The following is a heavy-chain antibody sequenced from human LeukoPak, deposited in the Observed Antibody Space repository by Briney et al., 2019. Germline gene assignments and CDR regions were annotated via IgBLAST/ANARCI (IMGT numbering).Heavy chain of an antibody. CDR3: AKMSAEKWELPQGGFAFDI. Sequence: GGSLRLSCAASGFTFNNFAMSWVRQAPGKGLEWVAVISYDGSNKYYADSVKGRFTISRDNSKNTLYLQMNSLRAEDTAVYYCAKMSAEKWELPQGGFAFDIWGQGTMVTVSS. D-gene: IGHD1-26*01. CDR2: ISYDGSNK. J-gene: IGHJ3*02. V-gene: IGHV3-30*18. CDR1: GFTFNNFA.